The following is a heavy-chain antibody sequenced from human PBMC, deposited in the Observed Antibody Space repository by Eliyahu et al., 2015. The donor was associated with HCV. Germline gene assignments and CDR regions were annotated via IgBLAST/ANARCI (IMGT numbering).Heavy chain of an antibody. CDR1: GGSFSSDS. Sequence: QVQLVQSGAEVKKPGSSVKVSXKASGGSFSSDSVNWVRQAPGQGLEWMGRIMPSLGMTNYARSIEGRARLTADKSTSTVYMELSRLSSDDTAVYYCATDRDYQDTYSWFDTWGQGTLVTVSS. CDR3: ATDRDYQDTYSWFDT. J-gene: IGHJ5*02. V-gene: IGHV1-69*04. CDR2: IMPSLGMT. D-gene: IGHD2-15*01.